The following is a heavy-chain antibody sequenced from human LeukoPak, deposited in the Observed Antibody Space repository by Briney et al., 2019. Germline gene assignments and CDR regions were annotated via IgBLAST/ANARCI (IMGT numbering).Heavy chain of an antibody. CDR2: IIPIFGTA. D-gene: IGHD1-26*01. CDR1: GGTFSSYA. Sequence: SVKVSCKASGGTFSSYAISWVRQAPGQGLEWMGRIIPIFGTANYAQKFQGRVTISTDESTSTAYMELSSLRSEDTAVYYCARDPVVGATRFDPWGQGTLVTVSS. CDR3: ARDPVVGATRFDP. J-gene: IGHJ5*02. V-gene: IGHV1-69*05.